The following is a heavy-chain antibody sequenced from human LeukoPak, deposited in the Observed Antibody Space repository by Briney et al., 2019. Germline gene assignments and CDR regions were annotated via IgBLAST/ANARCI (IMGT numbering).Heavy chain of an antibody. CDR1: GGTFSSYA. Sequence: SVTVSCKASGGTFSSYAISWVRQAPGQGLEWMGGIIPIFGTANYAQKFQGRVTITADKSTSTAYMELSSLRSEDTAVYYCARGPLSPGRYFDWLSRYCYYGMDVWGKGTTVTVSS. D-gene: IGHD3-9*01. CDR2: IIPIFGTA. J-gene: IGHJ6*04. V-gene: IGHV1-69*06. CDR3: ARGPLSPGRYFDWLSRYCYYGMDV.